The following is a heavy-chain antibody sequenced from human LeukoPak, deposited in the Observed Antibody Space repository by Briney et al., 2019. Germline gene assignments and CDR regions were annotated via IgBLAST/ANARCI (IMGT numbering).Heavy chain of an antibody. J-gene: IGHJ3*02. D-gene: IGHD5-24*01. V-gene: IGHV4-38-2*01. CDR1: GYSISSGYY. CDR3: ATDEIANDPYDAFDI. CDR2: IYHSGST. Sequence: SETLSLTCAVSGYSISSGYYWGWIRQPPVKGLEWIGSIYHSGSTYYNPSLKSRVTISVDTSKNQFSLKLSSVTAADTAVYYCATDEIANDPYDAFDIWGQGTIVTVSS.